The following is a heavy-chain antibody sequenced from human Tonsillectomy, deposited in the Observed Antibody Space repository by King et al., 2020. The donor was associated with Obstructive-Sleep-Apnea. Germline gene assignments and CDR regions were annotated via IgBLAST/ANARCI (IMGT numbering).Heavy chain of an antibody. D-gene: IGHD4-23*01. J-gene: IGHJ4*02. CDR3: ARYHLNSPYLAY. Sequence: QLQESGPGLVKPSETLSLTCTVSGGSISSYYWNWIRQPPGKGLEWIGYIYYSGSTNYNPSLKSRVTISVDTSKNQFSLKLNSVTAADTALYFCARYHLNSPYLAYGGQRPLAPVSS. V-gene: IGHV4-59*01. CDR2: IYYSGST. CDR1: GGSISSYY.